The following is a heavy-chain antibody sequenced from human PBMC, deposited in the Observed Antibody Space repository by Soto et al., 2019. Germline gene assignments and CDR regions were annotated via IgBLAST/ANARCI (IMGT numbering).Heavy chain of an antibody. J-gene: IGHJ4*02. CDR3: ARTDAYNSSFFDS. CDR1: GDSVNSAY. CDR2: IYHTGRT. Sequence: QVQLQEMGPGLVKPSQTLTITCTVSGDSVNSAYWSWIRQLPGKGLELMGNIYHTGRTFYNPSLKSRLAISIDTSKPLFSLKLRSVTASDTAVYSCARTDAYNSSFFDSWGQGTVVTVSS. D-gene: IGHD6-6*01. V-gene: IGHV4-31*03.